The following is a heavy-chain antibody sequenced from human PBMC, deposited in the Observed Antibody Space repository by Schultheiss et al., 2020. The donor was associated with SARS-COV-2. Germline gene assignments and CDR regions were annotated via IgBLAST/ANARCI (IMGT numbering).Heavy chain of an antibody. D-gene: IGHD3-22*01. Sequence: SETLSLTCTVSGGSISSGGYSWSWIRQPPGKGLEWIGEIYHSGSTNYNPSLKSRVTISVDTSKNQFSLKLSSVTAADTAVYYCARDLSRYYYDSSGYIFDYWGQGTLVTVSS. CDR2: IYHSGST. V-gene: IGHV4-30-2*05. J-gene: IGHJ4*02. CDR1: GGSISSGGYS. CDR3: ARDLSRYYYDSSGYIFDY.